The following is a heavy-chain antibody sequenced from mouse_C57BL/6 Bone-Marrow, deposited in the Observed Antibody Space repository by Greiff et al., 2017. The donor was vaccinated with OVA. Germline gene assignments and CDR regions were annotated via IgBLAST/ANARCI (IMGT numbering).Heavy chain of an antibody. J-gene: IGHJ2*01. CDR1: GYTFTSYW. V-gene: IGHV1-50*01. Sequence: QVQLKQPGAELVKPGASVKLSCKASGYTFTSYWMQWVKQRPGQGLEWIGEIDPSDSYTNYNQKFKGKATLTVDTSSSTAYMQLSSLTSEDSAVYYCARERSTMVTPFDYWGQGTTLTVSS. CDR2: IDPSDSYT. D-gene: IGHD2-2*01. CDR3: ARERSTMVTPFDY.